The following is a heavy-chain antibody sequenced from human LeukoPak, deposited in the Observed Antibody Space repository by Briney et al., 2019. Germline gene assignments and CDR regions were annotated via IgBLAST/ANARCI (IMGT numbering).Heavy chain of an antibody. D-gene: IGHD6-6*01. CDR1: GGSFSGYY. Sequence: SETLSLTCAVYGGSFSGYYWSWIRQPPGKGLEWIGEINHSGSTNYNPSLKSRVTISVDTSKNQFSLKLSSVTAADTAVYYCAREESSSSSGRWFDPWGQGTLVTVSS. J-gene: IGHJ5*02. V-gene: IGHV4-34*01. CDR3: AREESSSSSGRWFDP. CDR2: INHSGST.